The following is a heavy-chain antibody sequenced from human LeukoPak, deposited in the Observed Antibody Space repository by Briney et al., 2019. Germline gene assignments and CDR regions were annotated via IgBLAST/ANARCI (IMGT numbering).Heavy chain of an antibody. Sequence: SETLSLTCTVSGGSISSSSYYWGWIRQPPGKGLEWIGSIYHSGSTYYNPSLKSRVTISVDTSKNQFFLKLSSVTAADTAVYYCARELSSGYVVDAFGIWGQGTMVTVSS. D-gene: IGHD3-22*01. V-gene: IGHV4-39*07. CDR3: ARELSSGYVVDAFGI. J-gene: IGHJ3*02. CDR2: IYHSGST. CDR1: GGSISSSSYY.